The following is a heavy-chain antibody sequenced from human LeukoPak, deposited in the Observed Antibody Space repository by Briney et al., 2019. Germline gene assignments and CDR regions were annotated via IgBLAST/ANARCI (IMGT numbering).Heavy chain of an antibody. J-gene: IGHJ4*02. V-gene: IGHV3-23*01. D-gene: IGHD3-22*01. CDR2: ISGSGDST. CDR1: GFTFSSYA. CDR3: AKGYDRYYFDY. Sequence: GRSLRLSCAASGFTFSSYAMSWVRQAPGKGLEWVSAISGSGDSTHYADSVKGRFTISRDNSKNTLYLQMNSLRAEDTALYYCAKGYDRYYFDYWGQGTLVTVSS.